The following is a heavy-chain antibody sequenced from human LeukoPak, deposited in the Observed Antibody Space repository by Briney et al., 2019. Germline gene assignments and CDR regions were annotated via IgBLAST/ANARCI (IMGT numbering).Heavy chain of an antibody. CDR1: GGSISSYY. Sequence: SETLSLTCTVSGGSISSYYWSWIRQPPGKGLEWIGYIYYSGSTNYNPSLKSRVTISVDTSKNQFSLKLSSVTAADTAVYYCARVPSSGYWPDAFDIWGQGTMVTVSS. J-gene: IGHJ3*02. V-gene: IGHV4-59*01. D-gene: IGHD3-22*01. CDR3: ARVPSSGYWPDAFDI. CDR2: IYYSGST.